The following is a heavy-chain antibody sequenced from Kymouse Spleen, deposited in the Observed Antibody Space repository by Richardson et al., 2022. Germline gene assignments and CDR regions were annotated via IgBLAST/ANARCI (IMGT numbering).Heavy chain of an antibody. D-gene: IGHD6-13*01. V-gene: IGHV3-9*01. CDR2: ISWNSGSI. J-gene: IGHJ4*02. CDR1: GFTFDDYA. Sequence: EVQLVESGGGLVQPGRSLRLSCAASGFTFDDYAMHWVRQAPGKGLEWVSGISWNSGSIGYADSVKGRFTISRDNAKNSLYLQMNSLRAEDTALYYCAKDGEAAAVFDYWGQGTLVTVSS. CDR3: AKDGEAAAVFDY.